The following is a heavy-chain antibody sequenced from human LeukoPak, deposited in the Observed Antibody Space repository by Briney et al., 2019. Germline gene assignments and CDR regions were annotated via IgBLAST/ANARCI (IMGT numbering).Heavy chain of an antibody. J-gene: IGHJ4*02. CDR2: INLNSGAT. CDR1: GFTFTDYY. V-gene: IGHV1-2*02. CDR3: ARALGSGSYYQAY. Sequence: ASVKVSCTASGFTFTDYYMHWVRQAPGQGLEWMGWINLNSGATGSAQKFQGSVTMTRDTSISTAYMELSRLRSDGTAVFYCARALGSGSYYQAYWGQGTLVTVSS. D-gene: IGHD3-10*01.